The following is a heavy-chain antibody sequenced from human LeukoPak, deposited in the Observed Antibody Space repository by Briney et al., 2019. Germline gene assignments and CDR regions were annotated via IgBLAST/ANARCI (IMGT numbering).Heavy chain of an antibody. J-gene: IGHJ6*02. CDR2: ISGSGGST. CDR3: AKDRCSSREGPYGMDV. CDR1: GFTFSSYA. D-gene: IGHD6-13*01. Sequence: GGSLRLSCAASGFTFSSYAMSWVRQAPGKGLEWVSAISGSGGSTYYADSVKGRFTISRDNSKNTLYLQMNSLRAEDTAVYYCAKDRCSSREGPYGMDVWGQGTTVTVSS. V-gene: IGHV3-23*01.